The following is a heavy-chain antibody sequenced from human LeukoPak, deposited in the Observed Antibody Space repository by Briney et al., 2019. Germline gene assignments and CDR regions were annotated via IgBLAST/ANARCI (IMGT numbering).Heavy chain of an antibody. J-gene: IGHJ5*02. CDR2: ISYTGNT. CDR1: GGSFSSGGFY. CDR3: AREKVTTETNWFDP. V-gene: IGHV4-31*03. Sequence: KASETLSLTCTVSGGSFSSGGFYWSWLRQHPGKALEWIGYISYTGNTYYNAPLRSRVTISVDTSKNQFSLKLSSLTAADTAVYYCAREKVTTETNWFDPWGQGTLVTVSS. D-gene: IGHD4-11*01.